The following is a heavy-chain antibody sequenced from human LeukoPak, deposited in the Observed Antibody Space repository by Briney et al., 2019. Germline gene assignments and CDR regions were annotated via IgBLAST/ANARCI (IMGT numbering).Heavy chain of an antibody. Sequence: PPGGSLRLSCAASGFTFSSYAMSWVRQAPGKGLEWVSAISGSGGSTYYADSVKGRFTISRDNPKNSLYLEMNSLRAEDTAVYYCARTYYDFWSGYYSHEGNPFDYWGQGTLVTVSS. CDR3: ARTYYDFWSGYYSHEGNPFDY. D-gene: IGHD3-3*01. J-gene: IGHJ4*02. CDR2: ISGSGGST. V-gene: IGHV3-23*01. CDR1: GFTFSSYA.